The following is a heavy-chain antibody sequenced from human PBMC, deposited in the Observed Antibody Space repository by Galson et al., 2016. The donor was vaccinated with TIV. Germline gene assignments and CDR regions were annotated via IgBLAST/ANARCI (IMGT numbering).Heavy chain of an antibody. D-gene: IGHD5-18*01. Sequence: SGKVSCKASGYIFTSWYMHWVRQAPGQGLEWVGIVNPSGGTTSYAQKFQGRVTMTRDTSTSTVYMELNSLKSEDTAVYYCARGPGYTYGYIFDYWGQGTLVTVAS. J-gene: IGHJ4*02. CDR2: VNPSGGTT. CDR1: GYIFTSWY. V-gene: IGHV1-46*01. CDR3: ARGPGYTYGYIFDY.